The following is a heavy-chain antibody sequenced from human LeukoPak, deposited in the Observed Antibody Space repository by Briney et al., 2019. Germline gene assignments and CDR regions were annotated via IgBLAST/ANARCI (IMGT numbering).Heavy chain of an antibody. CDR3: ARDRITMVRGVNGSWFDP. CDR2: INPNSGGT. D-gene: IGHD3-10*01. Sequence: GASVKVSCKASGYTFTGYYMHWVRQAPGQGLEWMGWINPNSGGTNYAQKFQGRVTMTRDTSISTAYMELSRLRSDDTAVYYCARDRITMVRGVNGSWFDPWGQGTLVTVSS. V-gene: IGHV1-2*02. J-gene: IGHJ5*02. CDR1: GYTFTGYY.